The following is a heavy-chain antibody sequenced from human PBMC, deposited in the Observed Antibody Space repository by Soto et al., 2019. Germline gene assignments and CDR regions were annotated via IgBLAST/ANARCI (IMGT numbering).Heavy chain of an antibody. CDR1: GGSISGYY. CDR2: IYYSGST. CDR3: ARMVRGVRDHYYYGMDV. J-gene: IGHJ6*02. D-gene: IGHD3-10*01. V-gene: IGHV4-59*01. Sequence: PSETLSLTFTVSGGSISGYYWSWIRQPPGKGLEWIGYIYYSGSTNYNPSLKSRVTISVDTSKNQFSLKLSSVTAADTAVYYCARMVRGVRDHYYYGMDVWGQETTVTVSS.